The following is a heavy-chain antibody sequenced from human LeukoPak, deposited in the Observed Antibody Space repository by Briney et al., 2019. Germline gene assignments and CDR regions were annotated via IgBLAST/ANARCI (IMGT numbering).Heavy chain of an antibody. CDR3: ARQEYQLLDAFDI. CDR2: IYTSGST. D-gene: IGHD2-2*01. V-gene: IGHV4-61*02. Sequence: SETLSLTCTVSGGSISSGSYYWSWIRQPAGKGLEWIGRIYTSGSTNYNPSLKSRVTISVDTSKNLFSLKLSSVTAADTAVYYCARQEYQLLDAFDIWGQGTMVTVSS. CDR1: GGSISSGSYY. J-gene: IGHJ3*02.